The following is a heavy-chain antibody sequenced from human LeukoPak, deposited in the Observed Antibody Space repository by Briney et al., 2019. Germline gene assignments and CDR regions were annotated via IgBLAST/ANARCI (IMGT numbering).Heavy chain of an antibody. D-gene: IGHD2-15*01. V-gene: IGHV3-48*02. Sequence: GALRLSCAASGFTFRRFGMNWVRQAQGKGLEWVSHISSTGNPIYYADSVKGRFTSSRDNAKNSLYLQMNSLRDDDTAVYYCVQKGGTDYWGQGTLVTVSS. CDR2: ISSTGNPI. J-gene: IGHJ4*02. CDR3: VQKGGTDY. CDR1: GFTFRRFG.